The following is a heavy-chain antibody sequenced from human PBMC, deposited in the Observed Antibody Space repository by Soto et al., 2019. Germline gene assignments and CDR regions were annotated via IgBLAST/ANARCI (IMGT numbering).Heavy chain of an antibody. D-gene: IGHD1-7*01. CDR1: GYTFTDYY. CDR2: INPNSGGT. V-gene: IGHV1-2*02. J-gene: IGHJ6*02. CDR3: ARKLELRGSYYYYDMDV. Sequence: EASVKVSCKASGYTFTDYYMHWVRQAPGQGLEWMGWINPNSGGTNYAQKFQGRVTMTRDTSISTAYMELSRLRSDDTAVYYCARKLELRGSYYYYDMDVWGQGTTVTVS.